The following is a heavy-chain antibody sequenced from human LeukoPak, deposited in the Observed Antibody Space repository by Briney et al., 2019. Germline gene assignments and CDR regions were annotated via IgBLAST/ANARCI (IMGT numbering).Heavy chain of an antibody. D-gene: IGHD1-26*01. CDR1: GGSISSYY. V-gene: IGHV4-59*08. CDR2: IYYSGST. CDR3: AGGIVGPHRGYYFDY. J-gene: IGHJ4*02. Sequence: SETLSLTCTVSGGSISSYYWSWIWQPPGKGLEWIGYIYYSGSTNYNPSLKSRVTISVDTSKNQFSLKLSSVTAADTAVYYCAGGIVGPHRGYYFDYWGQGTLVTVSS.